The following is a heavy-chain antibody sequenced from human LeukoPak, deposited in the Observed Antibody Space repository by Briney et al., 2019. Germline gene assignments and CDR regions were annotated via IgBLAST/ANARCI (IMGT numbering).Heavy chain of an antibody. CDR3: ATPSRGRELLTPFDY. V-gene: IGHV3-53*01. CDR2: IYSGGST. Sequence: TGGSLRLSCAASGFTVSSNYMSWVRQAPGKGLEWVSVIYSGGSTYYADSVKGRFTISRDNSKNTLYLQMNSLRAEDTAVYYCATPSRGRELLTPFDYWGQGTLVTVSS. CDR1: GFTVSSNY. J-gene: IGHJ4*02. D-gene: IGHD1-26*01.